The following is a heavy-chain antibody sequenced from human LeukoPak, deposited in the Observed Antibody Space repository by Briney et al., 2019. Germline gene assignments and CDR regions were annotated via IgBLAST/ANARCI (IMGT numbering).Heavy chain of an antibody. CDR2: IYYSGST. D-gene: IGHD3-3*01. CDR3: ARDISAYYDFWSGYSPGYFDY. V-gene: IGHV4-61*08. CDR1: GGSISSGGYS. Sequence: SETLSLTCAVSGGSISSGGYSWSWIRQPPGKGLEWIGYIYYSGSTNYNPSLKNRVTISVDTSKNQSSLKLSSVTAADTAVYYCARDISAYYDFWSGYSPGYFDYWGQGTLVTVSS. J-gene: IGHJ4*02.